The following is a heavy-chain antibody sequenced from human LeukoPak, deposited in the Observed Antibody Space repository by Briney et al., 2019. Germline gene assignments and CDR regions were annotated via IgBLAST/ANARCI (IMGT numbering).Heavy chain of an antibody. CDR1: GFTFGSYS. CDR2: ISSSSSYI. Sequence: GGSLRLSCAASGFTFGSYSMNWVRQAPGKGLEWVSSISSSSSYIYYADSVKGRFTISRDNAKNSLYLQMNSLRAEDTAVYYCARVGSGWYRSADMDVWGKGTTVTVSS. D-gene: IGHD6-19*01. J-gene: IGHJ6*03. V-gene: IGHV3-21*01. CDR3: ARVGSGWYRSADMDV.